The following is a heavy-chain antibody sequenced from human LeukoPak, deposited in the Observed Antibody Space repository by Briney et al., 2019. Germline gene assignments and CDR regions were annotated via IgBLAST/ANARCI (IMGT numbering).Heavy chain of an antibody. CDR3: ARGNSGSYAYAFDI. D-gene: IGHD1-26*01. V-gene: IGHV4-4*02. Sequence: SETLSLTCVVSGASISSSDWWSWVRQSPGKGLEWIGEIYYTGSRNYNPSLKSRVAMSVDRSKNQFSLKLSSVTAADTAVYYCARGNSGSYAYAFDIWGQGTMVTVSS. CDR1: GASISSSDW. J-gene: IGHJ3*02. CDR2: IYYTGSR.